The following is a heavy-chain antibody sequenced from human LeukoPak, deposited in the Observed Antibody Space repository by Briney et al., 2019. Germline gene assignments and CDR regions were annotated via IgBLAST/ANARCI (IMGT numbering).Heavy chain of an antibody. J-gene: IGHJ4*02. V-gene: IGHV3-30*02. CDR2: IRYDGSNK. D-gene: IGHD3-3*01. CDR3: AKVPRFLEWLSIGTVGFDY. CDR1: GFTFSSYG. Sequence: GGSLRLSCAASGFTFSSYGMHWVRQAPGKGLEWVAFIRYDGSNKYYADSVKGRFTISRDNSKNTLYLQMNSLRAEDTAVYYCAKVPRFLEWLSIGTVGFDYWGQGTLVTVSS.